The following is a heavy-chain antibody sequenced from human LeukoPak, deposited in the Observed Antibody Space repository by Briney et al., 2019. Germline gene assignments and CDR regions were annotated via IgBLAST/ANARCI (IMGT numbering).Heavy chain of an antibody. Sequence: SETLSLTCTVSGGSFGSHFWNWIRQSPGKGLEWMGYIYYSGSTEYNPSLKSRISISVDTSKNKFSLKLTSVTAADTAVYYCARDSGVRGVIGYWGQGTLVTVSS. CDR2: IYYSGST. J-gene: IGHJ4*02. CDR3: ARDSGVRGVIGY. CDR1: GGSFGSHF. V-gene: IGHV4-59*11. D-gene: IGHD3-10*01.